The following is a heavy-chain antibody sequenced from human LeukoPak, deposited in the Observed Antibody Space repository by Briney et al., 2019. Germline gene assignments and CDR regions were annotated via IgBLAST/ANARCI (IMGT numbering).Heavy chain of an antibody. CDR1: GFTFSPYA. CDR2: MSGSGGST. Sequence: PGGSLRLSCAASGFTFSPYAMTWVRPAPGRGLEWVSSMSGSGGSTYYSDSLKGRFTISRDNSKSTLYLQMNSLRAEDTAVYYCAVRGIIPHNGFDPWGQGTVVTVSS. J-gene: IGHJ5*02. D-gene: IGHD3-10*01. CDR3: AVRGIIPHNGFDP. V-gene: IGHV3-23*01.